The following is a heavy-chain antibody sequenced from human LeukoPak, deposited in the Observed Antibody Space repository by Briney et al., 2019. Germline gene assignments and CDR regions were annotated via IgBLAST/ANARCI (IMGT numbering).Heavy chain of an antibody. CDR1: GASINSDNYY. CDR3: ARGSKYQLLFPRIWFDP. J-gene: IGHJ5*02. V-gene: IGHV4-61*02. D-gene: IGHD2-2*01. Sequence: SETLSLTCTVSGASINSDNYYWSWIRQPAGKGLEWIGRIYTTGSTNYNPSLNSRVSISVDTSKNQFSLKLSSVTAADTAVYYCARGSKYQLLFPRIWFDPWGQGTLVTVSS. CDR2: IYTTGST.